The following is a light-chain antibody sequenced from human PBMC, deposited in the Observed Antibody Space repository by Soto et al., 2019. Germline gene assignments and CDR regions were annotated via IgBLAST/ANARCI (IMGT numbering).Light chain of an antibody. CDR2: TDN. Sequence: QSVLAQPPSASGTPGRRVTISCSGSSSNIGSHTVNWYQQLPGTAPKLLLYTDNRRPSGVPDRFSGSKSGTSASLAISGLQSEDEADYYCAAWDDSVKGPVFGGGTQLTVL. V-gene: IGLV1-44*01. CDR1: SSNIGSHT. J-gene: IGLJ2*01. CDR3: AAWDDSVKGPV.